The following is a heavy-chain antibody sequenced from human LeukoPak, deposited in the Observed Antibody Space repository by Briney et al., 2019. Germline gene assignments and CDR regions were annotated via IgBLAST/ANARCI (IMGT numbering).Heavy chain of an antibody. CDR1: GYTFTSYY. D-gene: IGHD1-1*01. Sequence: GASVKVSCKASGYTFTSYYMHWVRQAPGQGLEWMGIINPSGGSTSYAQKFQGRVTMTRDTSTSTAYMELSRLRSDDTAVYYCARDLNWNHYYYFDYWGQGTLVTVSS. J-gene: IGHJ4*02. V-gene: IGHV1-46*01. CDR2: INPSGGST. CDR3: ARDLNWNHYYYFDY.